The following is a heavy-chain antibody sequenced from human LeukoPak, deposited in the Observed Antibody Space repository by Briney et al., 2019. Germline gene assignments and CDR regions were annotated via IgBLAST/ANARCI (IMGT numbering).Heavy chain of an antibody. J-gene: IGHJ5*02. Sequence: GESLKISCKGSGYRFTSYWIGWVRQMPGKGLEWMGIIYPGDSDTRYSPSFQGQVTISADKPISTAYLQWSSLKASDTAMYYCARLGCSSSGCPDNNWFDAWGQGTLVTVSS. D-gene: IGHD2-2*01. V-gene: IGHV5-51*01. CDR2: IYPGDSDT. CDR3: ARLGCSSSGCPDNNWFDA. CDR1: GYRFTSYW.